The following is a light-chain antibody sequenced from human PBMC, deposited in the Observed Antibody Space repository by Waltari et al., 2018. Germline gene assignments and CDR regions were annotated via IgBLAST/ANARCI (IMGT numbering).Light chain of an antibody. CDR1: GRAIGGFTF. V-gene: IGLV2-14*03. CDR3: CSYTTTTTWV. J-gene: IGLJ3*02. Sequence: PALPQPPPWPGSPGQSIPILGSGPGRAIGGFTFSSWYQQRPGKAPKLLIYGVSQRPSGVSDRFSGSKSGNRASLTISGLQAEDDSDYYCCSYTTTTTWVFGGGTKLTVL. CDR2: GVS.